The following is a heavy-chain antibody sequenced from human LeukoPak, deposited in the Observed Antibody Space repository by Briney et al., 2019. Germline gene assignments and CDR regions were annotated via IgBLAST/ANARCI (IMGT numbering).Heavy chain of an antibody. CDR1: AFTFSTYW. CDR2: INQDGSEI. J-gene: IGHJ4*02. D-gene: IGHD5-18*01. CDR3: ARTAMVFDY. Sequence: PGGSLRLSCAASAFTFSTYWMSWVRQTPGKGLEWVANINQDGSEIYYVDSVKGRFTISRDNAKNSLYLQMNSLRAEDTAVYYRARTAMVFDYWGQGTLVTVSS. V-gene: IGHV3-7*01.